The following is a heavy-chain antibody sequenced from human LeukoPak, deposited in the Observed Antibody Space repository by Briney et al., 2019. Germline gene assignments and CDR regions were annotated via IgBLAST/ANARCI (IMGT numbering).Heavy chain of an antibody. J-gene: IGHJ4*02. CDR1: GFTFSSYW. V-gene: IGHV3-74*01. CDR2: ISSDGSNT. Sequence: PGGSLTLFCAASGFTFSSYWMQWVRQAPGKGLVWVSRISSDGSNTGYADSVKGRFTISRDNAKNTVYLQMHSLNGEDTAVYYCASSFSTVDYWGQGTLVTVSS. D-gene: IGHD3/OR15-3a*01. CDR3: ASSFSTVDY.